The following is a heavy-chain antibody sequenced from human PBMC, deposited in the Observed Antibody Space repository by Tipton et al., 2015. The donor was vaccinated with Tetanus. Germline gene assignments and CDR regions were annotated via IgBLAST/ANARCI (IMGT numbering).Heavy chain of an antibody. CDR3: AKATPPNYDFWSGYAYGMDV. V-gene: IGHV3-23*01. Sequence: SLRLSCAASGFTFSSYAMSWARQAPGKGLEWVSAISGSGGSTYYADSVKGRFTISRDNSKNTLYLQMNSLRAEDTAVYYCAKATPPNYDFWSGYAYGMDVWGQGTTVTVSS. D-gene: IGHD3-3*01. CDR2: ISGSGGST. CDR1: GFTFSSYA. J-gene: IGHJ6*02.